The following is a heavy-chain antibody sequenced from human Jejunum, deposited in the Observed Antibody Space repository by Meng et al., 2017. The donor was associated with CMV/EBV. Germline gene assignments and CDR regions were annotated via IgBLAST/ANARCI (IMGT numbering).Heavy chain of an antibody. J-gene: IGHJ5*02. CDR1: GVRLDNYD. V-gene: IGHV3-74*01. CDR2: INGEGTSI. D-gene: IGHD1-14*01. CDR3: ARSVSRYNWFDP. Sequence: ADSGVRLDNYDIHWVRHGPGKGLMWVSRINGEGTSITYADSVKGRFTISRDNARNTVYLQMNSLRADDTAVYYCARSVSRYNWFDPWGQGTLVTVSS.